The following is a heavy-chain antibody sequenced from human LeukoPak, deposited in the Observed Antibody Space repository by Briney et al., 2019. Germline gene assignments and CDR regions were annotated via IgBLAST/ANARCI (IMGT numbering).Heavy chain of an antibody. Sequence: ASVKVSCKASVYTFTGYCMHWVRQAPGQGLAWMGWINPNSGGTNYAQKLQGRVTMTRDTSISTAYMELSRLRSDDTALNSGARPITDYDSAGVDVWGQGTTVTVSS. J-gene: IGHJ6*02. D-gene: IGHD3-16*01. CDR3: ARPITDYDSAGVDV. V-gene: IGHV1-2*02. CDR1: VYTFTGYC. CDR2: INPNSGGT.